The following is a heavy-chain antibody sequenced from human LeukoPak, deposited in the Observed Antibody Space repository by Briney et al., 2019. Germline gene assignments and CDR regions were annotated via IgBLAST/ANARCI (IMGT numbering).Heavy chain of an antibody. V-gene: IGHV3-30*02. Sequence: PGGSLRLSCAASGFTFSTYVMHWVRQAPGKGLEWVAFIRYDGTNKYYADSVKGRFTISRDNSKNTLYLQMNSLSAEDTAVYYCAKGVSSYGDYGDVGYWGQGTLVTVSS. CDR1: GFTFSTYV. CDR3: AKGVSSYGDYGDVGY. CDR2: IRYDGTNK. J-gene: IGHJ4*02. D-gene: IGHD4-17*01.